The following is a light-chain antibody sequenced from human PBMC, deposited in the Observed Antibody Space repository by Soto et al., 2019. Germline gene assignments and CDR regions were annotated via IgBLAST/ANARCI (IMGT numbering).Light chain of an antibody. CDR1: SSDVGGYDF. CDR2: EVT. J-gene: IGLJ1*01. V-gene: IGLV2-14*01. CDR3: GSYSSTTTREV. Sequence: QSLMAHPASVSGSPGQSITISCTGASSDVGGYDFVSWYQHHPGTPPKLIIYEVTHRPSGVSHRFSGSKSASTASLTISGLQVEDEADYFCGSYSSTTTREVFGTGTKVTVL.